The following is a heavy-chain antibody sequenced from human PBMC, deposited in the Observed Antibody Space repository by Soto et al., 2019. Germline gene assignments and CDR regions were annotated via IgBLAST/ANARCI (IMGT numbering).Heavy chain of an antibody. CDR2: INGDGSST. V-gene: IGHV3-74*01. Sequence: EVQLVESGGGLVQPGGSLRLSCVPSGFTFNSHWMHWVRQAPGKGLVWVSRINGDGSSTSYADSVRDRFTISRDNAKNTLYLQMNSLRAEDTAVYYCARDPRDGYHSPPDYWGQGTLVTVSS. D-gene: IGHD5-12*01. CDR3: ARDPRDGYHSPPDY. CDR1: GFTFNSHW. J-gene: IGHJ4*02.